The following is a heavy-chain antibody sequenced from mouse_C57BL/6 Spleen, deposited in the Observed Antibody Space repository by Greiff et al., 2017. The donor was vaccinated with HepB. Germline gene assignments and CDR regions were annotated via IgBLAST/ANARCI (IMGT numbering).Heavy chain of an antibody. CDR1: GYSFTGYY. D-gene: IGHD1-1*01. CDR2: INPSTGGT. J-gene: IGHJ2*01. CDR3: ARRPITTVVAPFDY. Sequence: VQLQQSGPELVKPGASVKISCKASGYSFTGYYMNWVKQSPEKSLEWIGEINPSTGGTTYNQKFKAKATLTVDKSSSTAYMQLKSLTSEDSAVYYCARRPITTVVAPFDYWGQGTTLTVSS. V-gene: IGHV1-42*01.